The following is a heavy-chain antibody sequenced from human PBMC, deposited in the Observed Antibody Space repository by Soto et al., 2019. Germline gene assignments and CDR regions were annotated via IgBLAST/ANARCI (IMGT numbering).Heavy chain of an antibody. J-gene: IGHJ6*02. CDR1: GGSINTDGYY. CDR2: IYHSGTA. V-gene: IGHV4-31*03. CDR3: ARDRAYSSGWPYGMDV. D-gene: IGHD6-19*01. Sequence: SETLSLTCTVSGGSINTDGYYWNWIRQHPGEGLEWIGYIYHSGTAYYNPSLKSRVSISIDTSKNQFSLELNSVTAADSALYYCARDRAYSSGWPYGMDVWGQGTTVTVSS.